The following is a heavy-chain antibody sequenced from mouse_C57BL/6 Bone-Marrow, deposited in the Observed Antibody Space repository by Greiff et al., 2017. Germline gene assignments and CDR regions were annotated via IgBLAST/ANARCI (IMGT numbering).Heavy chain of an antibody. CDR2: ISYSGST. CDR3: ARGPYYYGSSYTGDYYAMDY. Sequence: DVQLQESGPGLAKPSQTLSLTCSVTGYSITSDYWNWIRKFPGNKLEYMGYISYSGSTYYNPSLKSRISITRDTSKNQYYLQLNSVTTEDTATYYCARGPYYYGSSYTGDYYAMDYWGQGTSVTVSS. V-gene: IGHV3-8*01. J-gene: IGHJ4*01. CDR1: GYSITSDY. D-gene: IGHD1-1*01.